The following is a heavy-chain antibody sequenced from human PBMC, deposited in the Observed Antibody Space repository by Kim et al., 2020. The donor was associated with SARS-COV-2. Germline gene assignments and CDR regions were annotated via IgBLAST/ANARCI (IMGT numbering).Heavy chain of an antibody. J-gene: IGHJ4*02. CDR1: GYTFTSYG. D-gene: IGHD3-9*01. Sequence: ASVKVSCKASGYTFTSYGISWVRQAPGQGLEWMGWISAYNGNTNYAQKLQGRVTMTTDTSTSTAYMELRSLRSDDTAVYYCARDRTYYDILTGYLLPSYFDYWGQGTLGTVSS. CDR2: ISAYNGNT. V-gene: IGHV1-18*01. CDR3: ARDRTYYDILTGYLLPSYFDY.